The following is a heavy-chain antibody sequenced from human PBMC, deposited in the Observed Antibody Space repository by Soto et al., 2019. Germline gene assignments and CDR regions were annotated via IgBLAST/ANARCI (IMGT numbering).Heavy chain of an antibody. J-gene: IGHJ4*02. CDR1: GFTFRDYA. CDR3: GRDDY. CDR2: IRSKAHGGAT. V-gene: IGHV3-49*03. Sequence: GGSLRLSCSTSGFTFRDYAMTWYRQAPGKGQEWVGLIRSKAHGGATEYAASVEGRFTISRDDSKSIVYLQVDSLKTEDTALYYCGRDDYLGQGTLVTVSS.